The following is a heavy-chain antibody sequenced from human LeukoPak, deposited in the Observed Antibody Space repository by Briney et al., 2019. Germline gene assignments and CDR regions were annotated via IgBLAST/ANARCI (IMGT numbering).Heavy chain of an antibody. V-gene: IGHV3-7*02. J-gene: IGHJ4*02. CDR3: ARAGQYGDYDFDY. D-gene: IGHD4-17*01. CDR2: IKQDGSEK. CDR1: GFTFSSYW. Sequence: PGGSLRLSCAASGFTFSSYWMSWVRQAPGKGLEWVANIKQDGSEKYYVDSVKGRFTISRDNAKNSLYLQMNSLRAGDTAMYYCARAGQYGDYDFDYWGQGTLVTVSS.